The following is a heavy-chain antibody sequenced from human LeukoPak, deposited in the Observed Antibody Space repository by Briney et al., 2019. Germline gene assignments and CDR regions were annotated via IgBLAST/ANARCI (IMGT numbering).Heavy chain of an antibody. V-gene: IGHV3-15*01. J-gene: IGHJ4*02. Sequence: SGGSLRLSCAASGFTFSNAWMSWVRQAPGKGLEWVGRIKSKTDGGTTDYAAPVKGRFTISRDDSKNTLYLQMNSLKTEDTAVYYCTTPLDYYDSPDYWGQGTLVTVSS. CDR2: IKSKTDGGTT. CDR3: TTPLDYYDSPDY. CDR1: GFTFSNAW. D-gene: IGHD3-22*01.